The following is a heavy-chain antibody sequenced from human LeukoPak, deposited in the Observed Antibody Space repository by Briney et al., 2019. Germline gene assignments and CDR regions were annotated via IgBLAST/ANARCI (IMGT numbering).Heavy chain of an antibody. CDR3: AKAFMTTVTICFDY. CDR2: ISASGGST. CDR1: GFTFSSYG. Sequence: PGGSLRLSCAASGFTFSSYGMSWVRQALGKGLEWVSAISASGGSTYYADSVKGRFTISRDNSKNTLYLQMNSLRAEDTAVYYCAKAFMTTVTICFDYWSQGTLVTASS. D-gene: IGHD4-17*01. V-gene: IGHV3-23*01. J-gene: IGHJ4*02.